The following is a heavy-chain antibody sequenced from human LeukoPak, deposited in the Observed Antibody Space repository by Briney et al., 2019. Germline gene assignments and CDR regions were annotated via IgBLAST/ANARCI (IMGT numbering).Heavy chain of an antibody. CDR2: INSDGSTT. V-gene: IGHV3-74*01. CDR1: GFTFSSSW. Sequence: AGSLRLSCAASGFTFSSSWMHWVRHAPGKGLVWVSRINSDGSTTTYADSVKGRFTISRDNAKNTLYLQMNSLRAEDTAVYYCGRALGSPLDFWGQGTLVTVSS. J-gene: IGHJ4*02. D-gene: IGHD1-26*01. CDR3: GRALGSPLDF.